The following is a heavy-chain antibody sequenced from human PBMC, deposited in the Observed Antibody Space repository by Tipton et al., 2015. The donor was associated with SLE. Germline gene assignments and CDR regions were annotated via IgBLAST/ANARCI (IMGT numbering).Heavy chain of an antibody. D-gene: IGHD3-22*01. CDR3: ARDLYYDSTLDI. Sequence: LRLSCTVSGGSISSYYWSWIRQPPGKGLEWIGYIYYSGSTDYNPSLKSRVTISVDTSKNQFSLKLSSVTAADTAVYYCARDLYYDSTLDIWGQGTMVTVSS. J-gene: IGHJ3*02. V-gene: IGHV4-59*12. CDR2: IYYSGST. CDR1: GGSISSYY.